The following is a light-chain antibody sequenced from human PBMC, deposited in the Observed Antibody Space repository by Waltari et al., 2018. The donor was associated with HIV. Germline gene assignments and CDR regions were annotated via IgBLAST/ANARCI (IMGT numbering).Light chain of an antibody. V-gene: IGKV3D-20*02. CDR2: GAS. CDR3: QQRSNWPIYT. CDR1: QSVSSNF. J-gene: IGKJ2*01. Sequence: EIVLTQSPGTLSLSPGERATLSCRASQSVSSNFLAWYQQKPGQAPRLLIYGASSRATGIPDRFSGSGSGTDFTLTISGLEAEDFAVYYCQQRSNWPIYTFGQGTKLEIK.